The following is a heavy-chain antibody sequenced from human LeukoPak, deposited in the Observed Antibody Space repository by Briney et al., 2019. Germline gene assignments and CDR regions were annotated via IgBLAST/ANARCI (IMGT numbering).Heavy chain of an antibody. V-gene: IGHV3-23*01. CDR2: ISERGDYT. Sequence: GGSLRLSCTVSGFTFSNYAMSWVRQAPGKGLEWASSISERGDYTYYADSVKGRFTISRDNSKNTLYLQMNSLRAEDTAVYYCARDTGQYSSSWYRGYFDYWGQGTLVTVSS. J-gene: IGHJ4*02. CDR3: ARDTGQYSSSWYRGYFDY. CDR1: GFTFSNYA. D-gene: IGHD6-13*01.